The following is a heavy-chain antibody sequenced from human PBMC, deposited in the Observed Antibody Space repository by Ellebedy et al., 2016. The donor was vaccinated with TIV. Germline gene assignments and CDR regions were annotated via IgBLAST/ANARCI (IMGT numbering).Heavy chain of an antibody. V-gene: IGHV3-11*06. CDR3: AREAGDAFDI. J-gene: IGHJ3*02. Sequence: GESLKISCAASGFTFSDYYMSWIRQAPGKGLEWVSYISRSSSYRNYADSVKGRFTISRDDAKNSRYLQMNSLRAGDTAVYYCAREAGDAFDIWGQGTMVTVSS. CDR2: ISRSSSYR. CDR1: GFTFSDYY. D-gene: IGHD7-27*01.